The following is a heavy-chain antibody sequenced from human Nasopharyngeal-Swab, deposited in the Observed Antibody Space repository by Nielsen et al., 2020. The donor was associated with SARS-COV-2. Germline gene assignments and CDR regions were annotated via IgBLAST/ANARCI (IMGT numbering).Heavy chain of an antibody. J-gene: IGHJ3*02. V-gene: IGHV3-49*01. D-gene: IGHD1-26*01. CDR1: GFTFGDYA. CDR2: IRSKTYGGAP. Sequence: GGSLGLSCTTSGFTFGDYAMSWFRQAPGKGLEWVGFIRSKTYGGAPEYAASVKGRFTISRDGAESIAYLQMNSLETEDTGVYYCARSVGSFYGQGAFDIWGQGTMVTVSS. CDR3: ARSVGSFYGQGAFDI.